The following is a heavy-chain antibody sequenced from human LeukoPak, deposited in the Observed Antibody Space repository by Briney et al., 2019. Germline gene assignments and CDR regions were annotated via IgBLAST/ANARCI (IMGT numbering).Heavy chain of an antibody. CDR3: ARDLAYSRLDY. CDR1: GLTLSSSW. Sequence: GGSLRLSCAVSGLTLSSSWMDWVRQAPGKGLEWVASINPDGNKKYSADSVKGRFTISRDNAENSLYLQMNSLRVEDTAFYYCARDLAYSRLDYWGQGMLVTVSS. D-gene: IGHD5-18*01. J-gene: IGHJ4*02. V-gene: IGHV3-7*01. CDR2: INPDGNKK.